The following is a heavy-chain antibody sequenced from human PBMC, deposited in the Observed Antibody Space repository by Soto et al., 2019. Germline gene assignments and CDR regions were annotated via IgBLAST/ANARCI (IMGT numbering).Heavy chain of an antibody. CDR1: GYIFVNYG. CDR2: ISPVTRNT. D-gene: IGHD3-16*01. CDR3: VMVDNYVTPTPQDV. Sequence: QVQLVQSGDEVKKPGASVKVSCKASGYIFVNYGIACVRQAPGQGLEWMGWISPVTRNTHSATKIQGRLTMTTDTYTSTAYMDLGSLTSDDPAVYYCVMVDNYVTPTPQDVWGQGTAVTVSS. J-gene: IGHJ6*02. V-gene: IGHV1-18*01.